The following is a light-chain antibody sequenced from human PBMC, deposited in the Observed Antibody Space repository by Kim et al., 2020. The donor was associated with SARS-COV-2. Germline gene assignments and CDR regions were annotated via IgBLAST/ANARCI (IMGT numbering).Light chain of an antibody. CDR1: QSVSSTY. Sequence: EIVLTQSPGTLSLSPGERATLSCRASQSVSSTYLVWYQQKPGQAPRLLIYGASSRATGIPDRFSGSGSGTDVTLTISRLEPEDFAVYYCQHYGNSPYTFGQGTKLEIK. CDR3: QHYGNSPYT. CDR2: GAS. V-gene: IGKV3-20*01. J-gene: IGKJ2*01.